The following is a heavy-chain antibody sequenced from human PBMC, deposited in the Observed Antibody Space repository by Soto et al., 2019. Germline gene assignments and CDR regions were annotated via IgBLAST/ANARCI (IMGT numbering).Heavy chain of an antibody. CDR2: IFHSGST. Sequence: QVQLRESGPGLVRPSETLSLTCAVSSGSIISNSWWSWVRQPPGGGLEWIGEIFHSGSTSYNPSLKSRVTILVDKSKNLFSLKLNSVTAADTAVYYCARGPTDPGRKYFFDNWGQGAQVTVSS. V-gene: IGHV4-4*02. J-gene: IGHJ4*02. D-gene: IGHD1-26*01. CDR1: SGSIISNSW. CDR3: ARGPTDPGRKYFFDN.